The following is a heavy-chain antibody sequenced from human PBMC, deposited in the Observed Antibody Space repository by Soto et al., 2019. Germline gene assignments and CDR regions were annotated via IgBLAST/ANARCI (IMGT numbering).Heavy chain of an antibody. D-gene: IGHD1-26*01. CDR2: MNPNSGNT. Sequence: QVQLVQSGAEVKKPGASAKVSCKASGYTFSSYEINWVRQASGQGLEYMGWMNPNSGNTGYAQKFQGRVNMTRNTSIHTAYMELSSLSSEDTAVYYCARGLGGNPDYWGQGTLVTVSS. J-gene: IGHJ4*02. CDR1: GYTFSSYE. CDR3: ARGLGGNPDY. V-gene: IGHV1-8*01.